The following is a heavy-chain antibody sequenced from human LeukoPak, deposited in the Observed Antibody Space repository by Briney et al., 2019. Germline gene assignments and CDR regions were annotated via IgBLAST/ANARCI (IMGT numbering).Heavy chain of an antibody. CDR1: GFTFSKYA. Sequence: PGGSLRLSCAASGFTFSKYAMHWVRQAPGKGLEYVSAISRNGGSTYYANSVQGRFTISRDNSKNTLYLQMGSLRAEDMAVYYCARDWAGAVRWYLDLWGRGTLVTVSS. D-gene: IGHD3-16*01. J-gene: IGHJ2*01. V-gene: IGHV3-64*01. CDR2: ISRNGGST. CDR3: ARDWAGAVRWYLDL.